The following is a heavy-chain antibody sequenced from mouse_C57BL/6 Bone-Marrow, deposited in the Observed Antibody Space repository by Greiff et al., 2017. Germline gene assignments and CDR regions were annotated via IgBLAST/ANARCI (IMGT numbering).Heavy chain of an antibody. V-gene: IGHV5-6*01. Sequence: EVQLVESGGDLVKPGGSLKLSCAASGFTFSSYGMSWVRQTPDKRLEWVATISSGGSYPYYPDSVKGRFTISRDNAKNTLYLQMSSLKSEDTAMYYCARTTTVVDYAMDYWGQGTSVTVSS. CDR2: ISSGGSYP. D-gene: IGHD1-1*01. J-gene: IGHJ4*01. CDR1: GFTFSSYG. CDR3: ARTTTVVDYAMDY.